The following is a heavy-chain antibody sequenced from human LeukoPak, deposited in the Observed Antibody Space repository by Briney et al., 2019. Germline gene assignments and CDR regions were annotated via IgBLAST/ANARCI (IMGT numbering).Heavy chain of an antibody. J-gene: IGHJ4*02. Sequence: GASVKVSCKASGYTFTSYGISWVRQAPGQGLEWMGWISAYNGNTNYAQKLQGRVTMTTDTSTSTAYMELRSLRSDDTAVYYCARDGYYDSSGYYYSSGGDFDYWGQGTLVTVSS. CDR2: ISAYNGNT. D-gene: IGHD3-22*01. V-gene: IGHV1-18*01. CDR3: ARDGYYDSSGYYYSSGGDFDY. CDR1: GYTFTSYG.